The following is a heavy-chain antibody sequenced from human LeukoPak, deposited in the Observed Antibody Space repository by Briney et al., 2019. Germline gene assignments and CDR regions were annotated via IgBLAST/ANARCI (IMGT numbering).Heavy chain of an antibody. V-gene: IGHV3-30*18. Sequence: GGSLRLSCAASGFTFSSYGMHWVRQAPGNGLEWVAVISYDGNNKYYVDSVKGRFTISRDNSKNTLYLQMNSLRPEDTAVYYCAKDRSSSGWYYFDYWGQGTLGTVSS. CDR2: ISYDGNNK. D-gene: IGHD6-19*01. CDR3: AKDRSSSGWYYFDY. J-gene: IGHJ4*02. CDR1: GFTFSSYG.